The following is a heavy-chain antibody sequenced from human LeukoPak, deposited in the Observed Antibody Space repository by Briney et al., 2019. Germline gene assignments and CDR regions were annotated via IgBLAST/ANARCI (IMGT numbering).Heavy chain of an antibody. CDR2: ISSSGSSR. Sequence: TGGSLRLSCAASGFSFSSYEMNWVRQAPGKGLEWVSYISSSGSSRVYADSVKGRFTISRDNAKNSLYLQMNSLRAEDTAVYYCARTADYWGQGTLVTVSS. CDR1: GFSFSSYE. J-gene: IGHJ4*02. CDR3: ARTADY. V-gene: IGHV3-48*03. D-gene: IGHD5-18*01.